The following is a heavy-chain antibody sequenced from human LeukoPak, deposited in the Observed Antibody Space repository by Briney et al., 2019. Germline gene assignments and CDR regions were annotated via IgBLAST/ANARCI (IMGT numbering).Heavy chain of an antibody. CDR3: AQPPYSSSHTNHDAFDI. CDR2: IIPIFGTA. J-gene: IGHJ3*02. D-gene: IGHD6-13*01. V-gene: IGHV1-69*13. Sequence: ASVKVSCKASGGTFSSYAISWVRQAPGQGLEWMGGIIPIFGTANYAQKFQGRVTITADESTSTAYMELSSLRSEDTAVYYCAQPPYSSSHTNHDAFDIWGQGTMVTVSS. CDR1: GGTFSSYA.